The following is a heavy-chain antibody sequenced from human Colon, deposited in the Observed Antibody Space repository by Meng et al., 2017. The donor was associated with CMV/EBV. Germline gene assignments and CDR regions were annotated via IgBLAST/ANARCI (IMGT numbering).Heavy chain of an antibody. V-gene: IGHV3-21*01. D-gene: IGHD1-14*01. CDR2: ISPGSSSI. CDR1: GFTFSSCG. Sequence: GESLKISCAASGFTFSSCGMNWVRQAPGKGLEWVSSISPGSSSIHYADSVKGRFSVSRDNAKNSLYLQMDSLRAEDTAVYYCATYITASTDYWGPGTLVTVSS. CDR3: ATYITASTDY. J-gene: IGHJ4*02.